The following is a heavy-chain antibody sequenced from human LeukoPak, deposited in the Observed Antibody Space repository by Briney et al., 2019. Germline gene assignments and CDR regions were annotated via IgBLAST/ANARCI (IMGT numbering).Heavy chain of an antibody. D-gene: IGHD4-17*01. V-gene: IGHV3-74*01. J-gene: IGHJ5*02. CDR1: GFTFSSYW. CDR3: ARDAVTTSLDWFDP. Sequence: PGGSLRLSCAASGFTFSSYWMHWVRQAPGKGLVWVSRINSDGSSTSYADSVKGRFTISRDNAKNTLYLQMNSLRAEDTAVYYCARDAVTTSLDWFDPWGQGTLVTVFS. CDR2: INSDGSST.